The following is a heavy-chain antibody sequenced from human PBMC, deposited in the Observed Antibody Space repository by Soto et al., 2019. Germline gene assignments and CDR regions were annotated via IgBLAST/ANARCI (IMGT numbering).Heavy chain of an antibody. V-gene: IGHV3-30-3*01. D-gene: IGHD2-2*01. CDR3: ARGRVYCSSTSCYYWYFDL. Sequence: HRGGALRLSCVDSGFTLSSYAMHWVRQAPGKGLEWVAVISYDGSNKYYADSVKGRFTISRDNSKNTLYLQMNSLRAEDTAVYYCARGRVYCSSTSCYYWYFDLWGRGTLVTVSS. J-gene: IGHJ2*01. CDR1: GFTLSSYA. CDR2: ISYDGSNK.